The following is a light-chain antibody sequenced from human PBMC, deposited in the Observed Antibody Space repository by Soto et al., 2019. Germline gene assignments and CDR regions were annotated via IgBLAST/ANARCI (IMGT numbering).Light chain of an antibody. J-gene: IGKJ1*01. CDR3: LQHYSWPWT. V-gene: IGKV3-15*01. CDR1: QSVSGY. CDR2: RIS. Sequence: EIVMTQSPGTVSVFPGETVTLSCRASQSVSGYLDWFHQKPGQAPRLVLLRISTRAIGVPARFSGSGSETEFTLTISGRQSEDSGVYYCLQHYSWPWTFGQGTKVEIK.